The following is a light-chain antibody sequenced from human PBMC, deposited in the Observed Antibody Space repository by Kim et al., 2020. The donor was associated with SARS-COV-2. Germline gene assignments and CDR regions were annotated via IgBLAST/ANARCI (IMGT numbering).Light chain of an antibody. CDR3: QTWDSNNDHRV. V-gene: IGLV3-21*04. J-gene: IGLJ3*02. Sequence: SYELTQPPSVSVAPGMTARITCGGNNIGSKNVHWYQQKPGQAPVLVMYYNNDRPSGIPERVSGSNSENTATLTISRVAAGDEADYYCQTWDSNNDHRVFGGGTQLTVL. CDR2: YNN. CDR1: NIGSKN.